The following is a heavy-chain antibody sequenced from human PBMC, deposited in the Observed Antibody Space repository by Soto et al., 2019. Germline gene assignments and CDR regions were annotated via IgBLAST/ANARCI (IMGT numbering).Heavy chain of an antibody. J-gene: IGHJ5*02. Sequence: PGGSLRLSCAASGFTFSSYAMSWVRQAPGKGLEWVSAISGSGGSTYYADSVKGRFTISRDNSKNTLYLQMNSLRAEDTAVYYCAKDPAAEYYDILTGYVNWFDPWGQGTLVTVSS. D-gene: IGHD3-9*01. V-gene: IGHV3-23*01. CDR3: AKDPAAEYYDILTGYVNWFDP. CDR1: GFTFSSYA. CDR2: ISGSGGST.